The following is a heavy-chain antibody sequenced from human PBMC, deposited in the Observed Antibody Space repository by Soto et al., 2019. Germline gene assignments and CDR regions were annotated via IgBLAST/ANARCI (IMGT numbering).Heavy chain of an antibody. Sequence: EVQLVESGGGLVQPGGSLRLSCAASGFTFSGFWMNWVRQTPGKGLEWVAYISADGRETNHVDSVKGRFTISRDNAKNSLYLQMNSLRVEDTAVYYCARVPRLLDSWGQGTLVTVSS. CDR1: GFTFSGFW. J-gene: IGHJ4*02. D-gene: IGHD6-6*01. CDR2: ISADGRET. CDR3: ARVPRLLDS. V-gene: IGHV3-7*01.